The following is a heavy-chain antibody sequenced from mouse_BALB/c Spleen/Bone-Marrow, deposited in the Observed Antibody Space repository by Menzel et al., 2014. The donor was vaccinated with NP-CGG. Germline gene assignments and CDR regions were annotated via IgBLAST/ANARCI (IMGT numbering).Heavy chain of an antibody. Sequence: VQLQQSGAELVKPGASVKLSCKASGYTFTSYYMYWVKQRPGQGLEWIGEINPSNGGADFNEKFKIKATLTVDKSYSTAYVQLSSLTSEDSAVYYCTTSRGYNWFAYWGQGTLVTVSA. V-gene: IGHV1S81*02. CDR2: INPSNGGA. CDR3: TTSRGYNWFAY. J-gene: IGHJ3*01. D-gene: IGHD2-2*01. CDR1: GYTFTSYY.